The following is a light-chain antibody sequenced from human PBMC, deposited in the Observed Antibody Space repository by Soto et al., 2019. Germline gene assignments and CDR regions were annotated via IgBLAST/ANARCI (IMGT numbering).Light chain of an antibody. CDR1: SSDVGGYNY. CDR3: SSYTSSSPVV. CDR2: DVS. V-gene: IGLV2-14*03. J-gene: IGLJ2*01. Sequence: QSALTQPASVSGSPGQSITISCTGSSSDVGGYNYVSWYQHHPGKAPNLMIYDVSNRPSGVSNRFSGSNSGNTASLTISGLQAEDEADYYCSSYTSSSPVVFGGGTKLTVL.